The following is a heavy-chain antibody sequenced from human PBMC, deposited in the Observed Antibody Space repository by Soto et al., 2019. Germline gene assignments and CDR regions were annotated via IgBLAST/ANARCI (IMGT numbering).Heavy chain of an antibody. CDR1: GYTFSGYY. J-gene: IGHJ4*02. V-gene: IGHV1-2*04. D-gene: IGHD2-15*01. CDR2: INPNSGGT. Sequence: ASVKVSCKASGYTFSGYYMHWVRQAPGQGLEWMGWINPNSGGTNYAQKFQGWVTMTRDTSISTAYMELSRLRSDDTAVYYCARGCSGGSCYGSFDYWGQGNLVTVSS. CDR3: ARGCSGGSCYGSFDY.